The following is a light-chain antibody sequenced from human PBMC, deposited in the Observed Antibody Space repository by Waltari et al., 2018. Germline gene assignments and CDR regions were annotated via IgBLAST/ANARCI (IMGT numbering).Light chain of an antibody. CDR3: QRYVNLPAT. CDR2: DAS. J-gene: IGKJ1*01. CDR1: QSVGSS. V-gene: IGKV3D-20*02. Sequence: EIVLTQSPATLSLSPGERDTLACRASQSVGSSLAWYQQKPGQAPRLLIYDASSRATGTPDRFSGSGSGTDFSLTISRLDPEDFAVYYCQRYVNLPATFGQGTKVEIK.